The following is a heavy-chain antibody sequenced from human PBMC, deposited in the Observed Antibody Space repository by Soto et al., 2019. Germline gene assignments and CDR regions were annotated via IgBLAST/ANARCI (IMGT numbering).Heavy chain of an antibody. V-gene: IGHV3-23*01. CDR1: GFTFSSYA. D-gene: IGHD4-17*01. CDR3: MKDLGLRGGGWFDP. Sequence: EVQLLESGGGLVQPGGSLRLSCAASGFTFSSYAMNWVRQAPGMGLEWVSTISGRGSNTYYADSVKGRFTISRDNSKNTLYLQMNSLRVEDTAVYYCMKDLGLRGGGWFDPWGQGTLVTVSS. J-gene: IGHJ5*02. CDR2: ISGRGSNT.